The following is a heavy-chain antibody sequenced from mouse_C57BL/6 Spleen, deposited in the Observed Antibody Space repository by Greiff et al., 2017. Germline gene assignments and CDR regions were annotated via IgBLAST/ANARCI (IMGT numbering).Heavy chain of an antibody. J-gene: IGHJ1*03. CDR3: GRGGITTVAYWYFGV. Sequence: EVQVVESGGGLVKPGGSLKLSCAASGFTFSDYGMHWVRQAPERGLEWVAYIGSGSSTIYYADTVKGRVTISRDNAKNTLFLQMTSLRSEDTAMLYCGRGGITTVAYWYFGVWGTGTTVTVSS. CDR1: GFTFSDYG. CDR2: IGSGSSTI. D-gene: IGHD1-1*01. V-gene: IGHV5-17*01.